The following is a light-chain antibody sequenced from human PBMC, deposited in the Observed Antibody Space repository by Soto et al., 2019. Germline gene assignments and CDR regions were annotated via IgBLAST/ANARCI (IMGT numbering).Light chain of an antibody. CDR3: CSYTASSTLVV. Sequence: QSALTQPASASGSPGQSITISCTGTSRDVGYYNYVSWYQQHPGKAPKLIIYEVNNRPSGVSNRLSGSKSGNTASLTISGLQAEDEADYYCCSYTASSTLVVFGTGTKLTVL. CDR1: SRDVGYYNY. J-gene: IGLJ1*01. CDR2: EVN. V-gene: IGLV2-14*01.